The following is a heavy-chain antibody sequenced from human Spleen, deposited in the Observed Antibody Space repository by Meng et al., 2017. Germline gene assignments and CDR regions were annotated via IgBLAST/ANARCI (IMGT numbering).Heavy chain of an antibody. V-gene: IGHV4-34*01. CDR2: INHNGST. J-gene: IGHJ4*02. Sequence: HVQFPQGRAGPLKPSETLSLTCAVYCGSFRGYYWRWIRQPPGKGLELIGEINHNGSTNYNPSLKSRVTISVDTSKNQFSLMLSSVTAADTAVYYGARGCSGYRVFLCYWGQGTLVTVSS. CDR1: CGSFRGYY. CDR3: ARGCSGYRVFLCY. D-gene: IGHD3-22*01.